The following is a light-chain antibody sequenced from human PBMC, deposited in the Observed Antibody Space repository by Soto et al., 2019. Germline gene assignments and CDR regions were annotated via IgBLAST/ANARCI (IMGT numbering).Light chain of an antibody. CDR3: AAWDDSLKAML. J-gene: IGLJ3*02. CDR2: SNA. V-gene: IGLV1-44*01. CDR1: GXXIGENA. Sequence: QSVLTQPPSASGTPGQTVTISCSGXGXXIGENAVNWYQHLPGTAPQLLIYSNALRPSGVPHRFSGSKSGTAGSLAISGLQSEDEAHYYCAAWDDSLKAMLFGGGTKVTVL.